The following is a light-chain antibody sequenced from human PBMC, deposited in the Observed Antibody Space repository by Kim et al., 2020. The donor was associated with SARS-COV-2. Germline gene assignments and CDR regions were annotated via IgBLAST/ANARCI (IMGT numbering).Light chain of an antibody. CDR1: QSISSH. J-gene: IGKJ3*01. CDR2: AAS. Sequence: AAVGDRVTITCRTTQSISSHLNWYQQKPGRAPKLLISAASTLQGGVPSRCSGSGYETDFTLTISSLQPEDFATYFCQQSYITPFTFGPGTKVDIK. V-gene: IGKV1-39*01. CDR3: QQSYITPFT.